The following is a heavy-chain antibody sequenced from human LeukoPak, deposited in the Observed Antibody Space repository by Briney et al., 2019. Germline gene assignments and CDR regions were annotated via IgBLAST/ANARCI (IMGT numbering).Heavy chain of an antibody. Sequence: SETLSLTCTVSADSLSSGGHYWAWIRRLPGKGLESIGFIHHSGSSRHNPSLKDRVAISVDASRKQFALRLSSVTAADTAIYYCARGGNRFGGFYFDDWGHGIQVIVYS. CDR1: ADSLSSGGHY. D-gene: IGHD3-16*02. CDR3: ARGGNRFGGFYFDD. J-gene: IGHJ4*01. CDR2: IHHSGSS. V-gene: IGHV4-31*03.